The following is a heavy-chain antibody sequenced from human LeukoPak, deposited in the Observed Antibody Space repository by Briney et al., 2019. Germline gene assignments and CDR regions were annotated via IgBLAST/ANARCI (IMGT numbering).Heavy chain of an antibody. CDR2: INPNSGGT. Sequence: ASVKVSCKASGYTFTGYYMHWVRQAPGQGLEWMGWINPNSGGTYCAQKFQGRVTMTRDTSISTAYMELSRLRSDDTAVYYCARVRYRLAETYIDYWGQGTLVTVSS. J-gene: IGHJ4*02. D-gene: IGHD3-16*01. CDR3: ARVRYRLAETYIDY. V-gene: IGHV1-2*02. CDR1: GYTFTGYY.